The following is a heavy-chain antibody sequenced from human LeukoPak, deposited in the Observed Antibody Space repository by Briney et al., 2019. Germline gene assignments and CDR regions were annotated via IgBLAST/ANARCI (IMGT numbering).Heavy chain of an antibody. CDR2: INHSGST. D-gene: IGHD6-13*01. Sequence: SETLSLTCAVYGGSFSGYYWSWLRQPPGKGLEWIGEINHSGSTNYNPSLKSRVTISVDTSKNQFSLKLSSVTAADTAVYYCARVNRLFEGIAAAGPDYWGQGTLVTVSS. CDR1: GGSFSGYY. V-gene: IGHV4-34*01. J-gene: IGHJ4*02. CDR3: ARVNRLFEGIAAAGPDY.